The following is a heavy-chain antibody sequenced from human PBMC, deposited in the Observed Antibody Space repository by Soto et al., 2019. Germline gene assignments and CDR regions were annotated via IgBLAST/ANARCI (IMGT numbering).Heavy chain of an antibody. J-gene: IGHJ6*03. Sequence: PGASLRLSCAASGFTFSRYSMNWVRQAPGKGLEWVSSISSSSSYIYYADSVKGRFTISRDNAKNSLYLQMNRLRAEDTAVYYCARGRGSGSYYRHMDVWGKGTTVTVSS. CDR1: GFTFSRYS. D-gene: IGHD3-10*01. CDR3: ARGRGSGSYYRHMDV. V-gene: IGHV3-21*01. CDR2: ISSSSSYI.